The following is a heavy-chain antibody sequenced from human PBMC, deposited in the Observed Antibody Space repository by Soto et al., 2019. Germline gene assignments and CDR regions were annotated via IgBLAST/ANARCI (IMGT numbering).Heavy chain of an antibody. V-gene: IGHV1-18*01. J-gene: IGHJ1*01. Sequence: QVELVQSGAEVKKPGASVKLSCKTSGYNFFTYALTWVRQAPGQGLGWLGWISAYNGTIKYAPKFQDRVTMTTDTTTSTAYMEMRGLISDDTAIYYSARDMWFGELSPSQHCGQGTLVTVSS. D-gene: IGHD3-10*01. CDR3: ARDMWFGELSPSQH. CDR2: ISAYNGTI. CDR1: GYNFFTYA.